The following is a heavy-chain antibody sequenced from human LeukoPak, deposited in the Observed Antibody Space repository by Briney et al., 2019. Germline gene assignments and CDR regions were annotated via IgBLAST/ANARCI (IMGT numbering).Heavy chain of an antibody. D-gene: IGHD3-10*01. J-gene: IGHJ5*02. V-gene: IGHV3-23*01. CDR3: ARDLEVRGVTGFDP. CDR1: GFTFSSYA. Sequence: GGSLRLSCAASGFTFSSYAMSWVRQAPGKGLEWVSAISGSGGSTYYADSVKGRFTISRDNSKNMLYLQMNSLRAEDTAVYYCARDLEVRGVTGFDPWGQGTLVTVSS. CDR2: ISGSGGST.